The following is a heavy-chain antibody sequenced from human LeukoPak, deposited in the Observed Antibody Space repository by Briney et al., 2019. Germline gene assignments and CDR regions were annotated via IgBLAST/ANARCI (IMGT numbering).Heavy chain of an antibody. Sequence: APVKVSCKSSGYTFTSYYIHWVRQAPAQGLEWMGWISPHTGGTNFAQKFQGRVTMTRDTSISTAYMELNSLRADDTAVYYCARDRGISGRPNAFDIWGQGTMVAVSS. CDR2: ISPHTGGT. CDR3: ARDRGISGRPNAFDI. V-gene: IGHV1-2*02. D-gene: IGHD6-6*01. J-gene: IGHJ3*02. CDR1: GYTFTSYY.